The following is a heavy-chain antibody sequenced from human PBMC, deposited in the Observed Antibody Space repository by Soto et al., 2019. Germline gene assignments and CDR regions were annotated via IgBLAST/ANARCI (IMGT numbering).Heavy chain of an antibody. V-gene: IGHV4-59*01. CDR1: GGSISSYY. D-gene: IGHD3-9*01. CDR2: IYYSGNT. CDR3: ARALSYHDVLTGRGWVFYFDY. J-gene: IGHJ4*02. Sequence: QVWLQESGPGLVKPSETLSLTCAVSGGSISSYYWSWIRQPPGRGLEWIGDIYYSGNTNYNPSLKSRVTISVDRSKSQFSLEVKSVTAADTAVYYCARALSYHDVLTGRGWVFYFDYWGQGTLVTVPS.